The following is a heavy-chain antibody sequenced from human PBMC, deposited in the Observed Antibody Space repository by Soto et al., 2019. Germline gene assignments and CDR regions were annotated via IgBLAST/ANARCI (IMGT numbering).Heavy chain of an antibody. CDR1: GGTFSSYA. J-gene: IGHJ6*02. V-gene: IGHV1-69*01. CDR3: ATHPHGVVIARDYYYYGMDV. CDR2: IIPIFGTA. Sequence: QVQLVQSGAEVKKPGSSVKVSCKASGGTFSSYAISWVRQAPGQGLEWMGGIIPIFGTANYAQKFQGRVTITADESTSTAYMELSSLRSEDTAVYYCATHPHGVVIARDYYYYGMDVWGQGTTVTVSS. D-gene: IGHD3-3*01.